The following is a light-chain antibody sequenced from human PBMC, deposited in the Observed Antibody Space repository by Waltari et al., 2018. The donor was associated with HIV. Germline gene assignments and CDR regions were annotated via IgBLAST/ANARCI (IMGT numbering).Light chain of an antibody. V-gene: IGKV1-5*01. CDR1: QNINRW. CDR2: QAS. CDR3: QQYHAYPVT. J-gene: IGKJ4*01. Sequence: DIQMTQSPATLSASVGDRVTISCRASQNINRWLAWYQQRPGKPPTFLIYQASSLESGVPSRFRGSGSGTLFTLTINSLQPADFATYYCQQYHAYPVTFGGGTKVENK.